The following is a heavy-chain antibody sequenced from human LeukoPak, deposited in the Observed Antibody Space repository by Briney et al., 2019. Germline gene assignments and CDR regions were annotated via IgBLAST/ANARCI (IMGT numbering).Heavy chain of an antibody. Sequence: PGRSLRLSCAASGFPFSGYGMNWVRQAPGKVLEWVTVISDDARNEDYADSVKGRFTISRDNSKNTLYLQMNSLRAEDTAVHYCAKERPTRRYCSGGSCYSRYFDYWGQGTLVTVSS. D-gene: IGHD2-15*01. CDR1: GFPFSGYG. J-gene: IGHJ4*02. CDR2: ISDDARNE. CDR3: AKERPTRRYCSGGSCYSRYFDY. V-gene: IGHV3-30*18.